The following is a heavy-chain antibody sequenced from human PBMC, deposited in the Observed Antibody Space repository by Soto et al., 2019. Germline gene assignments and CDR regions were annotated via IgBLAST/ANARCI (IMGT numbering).Heavy chain of an antibody. D-gene: IGHD6-19*01. CDR2: INPNSGGT. CDR3: ARVGAVAGQHWYFDL. Sequence: QVQLVQSGAEVKKPGASVKVSCKASGYTFTGYYMHWVRQAPGQGLEWMGWINPNSGGTNYAQKFQGWVTMTRDTSISTAYMELSRLRSDDTAVYYCARVGAVAGQHWYFDLWGRGTLVTFSS. J-gene: IGHJ2*01. CDR1: GYTFTGYY. V-gene: IGHV1-2*04.